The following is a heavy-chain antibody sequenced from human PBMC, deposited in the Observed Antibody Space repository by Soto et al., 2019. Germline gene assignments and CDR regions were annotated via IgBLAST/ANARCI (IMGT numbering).Heavy chain of an antibody. D-gene: IGHD2-8*01. CDR2: MNPNSGNT. Sequence: GXSVEVTCRASGDTFPSYESNWVRQATGLGREWMGWMNPNSGNTGYAQKCQGRVTMTRNTPISTAYMELSSLRSADTAVYYCARVVNGGNFDFWGQGTRVTVSS. CDR1: GDTFPSYE. J-gene: IGHJ4*01. V-gene: IGHV1-8*01. CDR3: ARVVNGGNFDF.